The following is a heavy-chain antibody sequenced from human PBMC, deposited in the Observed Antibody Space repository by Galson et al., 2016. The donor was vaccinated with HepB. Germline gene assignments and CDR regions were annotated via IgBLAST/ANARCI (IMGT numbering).Heavy chain of an antibody. D-gene: IGHD3-3*01. CDR3: ARQAAYYDFWSGSYYFDY. CDR2: IHYSGNT. J-gene: IGHJ4*02. Sequence: SETLSLTCTVSGGSISSYYWSWIRQPPGKGLEWIAYIHYSGNTNYNPSLRSRATISVDTSKNQFSLKLSSVTAADTAVYYCARQAAYYDFWSGSYYFDYWGQGTLVTVSS. CDR1: GGSISSYY. V-gene: IGHV4-59*08.